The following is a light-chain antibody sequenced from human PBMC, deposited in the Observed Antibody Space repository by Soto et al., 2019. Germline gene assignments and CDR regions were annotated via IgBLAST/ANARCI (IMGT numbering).Light chain of an antibody. Sequence: IVLTQSPATLSLSPWERATLSCRASQIVSSYLAWYQHKPGQAPRLLIYDASNRATGIPARFSGSGSGTDFTLTISSLEPEDFALYYCQQRSNWPSFGQGTRLEIK. CDR3: QQRSNWPS. CDR1: QIVSSY. J-gene: IGKJ5*01. CDR2: DAS. V-gene: IGKV3-11*01.